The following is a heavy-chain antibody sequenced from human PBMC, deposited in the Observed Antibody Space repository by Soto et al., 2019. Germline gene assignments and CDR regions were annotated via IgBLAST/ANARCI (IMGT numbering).Heavy chain of an antibody. CDR2: IYHSGST. CDR3: ARSFAAAVGYY. Sequence: PSETLSLTCAVSGGSISSGGYSWSWIRQPPGKGLEWIGYIYHSGSTYYNPSLKSRVTISVDRSKNQFSLKLSSVTAADTAVYYCARSFAAAVGYYWGQGTLVTVSS. D-gene: IGHD6-13*01. V-gene: IGHV4-30-2*01. J-gene: IGHJ4*02. CDR1: GGSISSGGYS.